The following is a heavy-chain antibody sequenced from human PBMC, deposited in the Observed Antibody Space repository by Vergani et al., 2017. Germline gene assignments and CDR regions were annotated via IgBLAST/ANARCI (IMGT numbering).Heavy chain of an antibody. V-gene: IGHV4-38-2*01. D-gene: IGHD3-22*01. CDR1: GYSISSGYY. J-gene: IGHJ4*02. CDR2: IYHRGST. Sequence: QVQLQESGPGLVKPSETLSLTCAVSGYSISSGYYWGWIRQPPGKGLEWIGSIYHRGSTYHNPSLKSRVTISVDTTKNQFSLKLTFVTAADTAVYYCARLSPDYCDSSGREGDYFDYWGQGTLVTVSS. CDR3: ARLSPDYCDSSGREGDYFDY.